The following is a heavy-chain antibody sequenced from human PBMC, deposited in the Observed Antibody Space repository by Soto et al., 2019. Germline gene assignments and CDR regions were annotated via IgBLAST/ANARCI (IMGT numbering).Heavy chain of an antibody. V-gene: IGHV3-30-3*01. J-gene: IGHJ3*02. Sequence: RLSCAASGFTFSSYAMHWVRQAPGKGLEWVAVISYDGSNKYYADSVKGRFTISRDNSKNTLYLQMNSLRAEDTAVYYCAREDPRDIYAFDIWGQGTMVTVSS. CDR2: ISYDGSNK. D-gene: IGHD7-27*01. CDR1: GFTFSSYA. CDR3: AREDPRDIYAFDI.